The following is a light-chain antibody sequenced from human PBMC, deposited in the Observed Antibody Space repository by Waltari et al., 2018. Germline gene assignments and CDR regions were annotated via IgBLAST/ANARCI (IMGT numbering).Light chain of an antibody. V-gene: IGLV2-23*02. CDR2: DVI. CDR3: CSYSGSGSFPYV. CDR1: SNNIGFYDL. Sequence: QSALTQPASVSGSPGQSITISCTGSSNNIGFYDLVSRYQQHPGKAPKLIIFDVIKRPSGVSDRFSGSKSGNTASLTISGLQTEDDADYYCCSYSGSGSFPYVFGPGTRVAVL. J-gene: IGLJ1*01.